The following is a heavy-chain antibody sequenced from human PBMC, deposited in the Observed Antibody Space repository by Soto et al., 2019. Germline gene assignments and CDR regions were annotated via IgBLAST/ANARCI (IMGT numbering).Heavy chain of an antibody. CDR3: ARAQYSYDPFDY. CDR1: GGSISSYY. Sequence: KPSETLSLTCTVSGGSISSYYWSWIRQPPGKGLEWIGYIYYSGSTNYNPSLKSRVTISVDTSKNQFSLKLSSVTAADTAVYYCARAQYSYDPFDYWGQGTLVTVSS. D-gene: IGHD5-18*01. V-gene: IGHV4-59*01. CDR2: IYYSGST. J-gene: IGHJ4*02.